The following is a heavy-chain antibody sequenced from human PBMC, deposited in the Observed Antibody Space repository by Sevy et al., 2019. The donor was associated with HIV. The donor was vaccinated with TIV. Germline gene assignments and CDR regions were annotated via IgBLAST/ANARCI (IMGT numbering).Heavy chain of an antibody. CDR1: GYSFTSYW. D-gene: IGHD3-22*01. J-gene: IGHJ3*02. Sequence: GESLKISCKGSGYSFTSYWIGWVRQMPGKGLEWMGIIYPGDSDTRYSPSFQGQVTISADKSISTAYLQWSSLKASDTAMYYGARLEYYYDSSGYHTGAFDIWGQGTMVTVSS. CDR2: IYPGDSDT. V-gene: IGHV5-51*01. CDR3: ARLEYYYDSSGYHTGAFDI.